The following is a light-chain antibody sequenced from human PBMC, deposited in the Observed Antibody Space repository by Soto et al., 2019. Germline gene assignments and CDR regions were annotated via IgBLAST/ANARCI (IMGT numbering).Light chain of an antibody. Sequence: QSVLTQTPSVSGAPGQRVTISCTGSSSNIGAGYDVNWYQQLPGTAPKLLIYGNSNRPSGVPDRFSGSKSGTSASLAITGLQAEDEADYYCQSYDTSLSGVVFGGGTKVTVL. J-gene: IGLJ2*01. CDR2: GNS. V-gene: IGLV1-40*01. CDR1: SSNIGAGYD. CDR3: QSYDTSLSGVV.